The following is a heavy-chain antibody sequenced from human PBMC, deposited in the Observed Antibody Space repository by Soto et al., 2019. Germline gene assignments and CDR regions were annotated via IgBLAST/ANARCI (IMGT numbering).Heavy chain of an antibody. CDR3: ARGRPRYGSGSFAEYFQH. J-gene: IGHJ1*01. CDR1: GGSFSGYY. D-gene: IGHD3-10*01. V-gene: IGHV4-34*01. CDR2: INHSGST. Sequence: SETLSLTCAVYGGSFSGYYWSWIRQPPGKGLEWIGEINHSGSTNYNPSLKSRVTISVDTSKNQFSLKLSSVTAADTAVYYCARGRPRYGSGSFAEYFQHWGQGTLVTVSS.